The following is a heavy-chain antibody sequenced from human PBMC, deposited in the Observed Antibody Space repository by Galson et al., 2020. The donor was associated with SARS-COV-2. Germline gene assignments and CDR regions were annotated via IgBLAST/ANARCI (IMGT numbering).Heavy chain of an antibody. D-gene: IGHD3-22*01. Sequence: SETLSLTCTVSGGSITTDYYWSWIHQPPGKGLEWIGYIFYSGSSYYNPSLKSRLTISVDTSKNQFSLKLTSVTAADTAVYYCARVVVGTLSPYSFDYWGQGALVTVSS. CDR3: ARVVVGTLSPYSFDY. CDR1: GGSITTDYY. V-gene: IGHV4-30-4*01. J-gene: IGHJ4*02. CDR2: IFYSGSS.